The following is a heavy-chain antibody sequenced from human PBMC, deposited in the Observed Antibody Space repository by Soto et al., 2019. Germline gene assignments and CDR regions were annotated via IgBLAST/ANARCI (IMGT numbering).Heavy chain of an antibody. D-gene: IGHD3-3*01. CDR3: ARSPRVYDFWSGYYTASSYYYMDV. V-gene: IGHV1-8*01. CDR2: MNPNSGNT. CDR1: GYTFTSYD. J-gene: IGHJ6*03. Sequence: GASVKVSCKASGYTFTSYDINWVRQATGQGLEWMGWMNPNSGNTGYAQKFQGRVTMTRNTSISTAYMELSSLRSEDTAVYYCARSPRVYDFWSGYYTASSYYYMDVWGKGTTVTVSS.